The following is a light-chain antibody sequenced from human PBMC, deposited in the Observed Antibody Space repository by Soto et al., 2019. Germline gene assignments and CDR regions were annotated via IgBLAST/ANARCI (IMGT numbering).Light chain of an antibody. Sequence: QMTQSPSSLSASVGDRITITCRASQTISTWLAWYQHKPGKAPNLLIYDASTLMSGVPSRFSGSGSGTEFTLTISSLQPGDFATYYCQQSETYPLTFGQGTRLEIK. CDR3: QQSETYPLT. CDR1: QTISTW. V-gene: IGKV1-5*01. J-gene: IGKJ5*01. CDR2: DAS.